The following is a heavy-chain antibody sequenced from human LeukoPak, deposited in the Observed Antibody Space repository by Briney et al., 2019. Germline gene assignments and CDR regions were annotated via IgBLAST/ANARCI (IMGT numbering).Heavy chain of an antibody. CDR3: TRHLTGSIFGVVTPGFDY. Sequence: SETLSLTCTVSGGSISSSSYYWGWIRQPPGKGLEWIGSIYYSGSTYYNPSLKSRVTISVDTSKNQFSLKLSSVTAADTAVCYCTRHLTGSIFGVVTPGFDYWGQGTLVTVSS. CDR2: IYYSGST. J-gene: IGHJ4*02. CDR1: GGSISSSSYY. D-gene: IGHD3-3*01. V-gene: IGHV4-39*01.